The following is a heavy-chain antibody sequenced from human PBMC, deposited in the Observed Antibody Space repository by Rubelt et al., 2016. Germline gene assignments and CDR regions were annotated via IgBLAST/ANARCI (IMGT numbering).Heavy chain of an antibody. CDR2: INAGNGNT. Sequence: VKVSCKASGYTFTSYAVHWVRQAPGQRLEWMGWINAGNGNTKYSQKFQGRVTITRDTSASTAYMELSRLRSEDTAVYYCAREIAARPIDYWGQGTLVTVSS. D-gene: IGHD6-6*01. J-gene: IGHJ4*02. V-gene: IGHV1-3*01. CDR3: AREIAARPIDY. CDR1: GYTFTSYA.